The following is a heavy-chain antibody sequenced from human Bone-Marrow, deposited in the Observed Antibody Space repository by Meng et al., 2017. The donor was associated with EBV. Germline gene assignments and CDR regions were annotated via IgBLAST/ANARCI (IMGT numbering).Heavy chain of an antibody. D-gene: IGHD3-3*01. Sequence: VHLHTCGARLLRPSETPSRTCAVYVGSVIGYYWSWIRQPPGKGLEWIGEINHSGSTNYHPSLKSRVTISVDTSKNQFSLKLSSVTAADTAVYYCARGASYYDFWSGYSGSIGYFQHWGQGTLVTVSS. CDR3: ARGASYYDFWSGYSGSIGYFQH. CDR1: VGSVIGYY. V-gene: IGHV4-34*01. CDR2: INHSGST. J-gene: IGHJ1*01.